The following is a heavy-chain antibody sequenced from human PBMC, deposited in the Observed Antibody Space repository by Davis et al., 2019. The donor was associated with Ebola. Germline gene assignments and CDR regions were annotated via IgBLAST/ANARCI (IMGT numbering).Heavy chain of an antibody. J-gene: IGHJ4*02. V-gene: IGHV1-2*06. CDR2: VILKSGAT. D-gene: IGHD4-11*01. CDR3: ARGHNYAHEY. Sequence: ASVQVSCKASGYTFTDYNIHWMRQGPGQGLEWLGRVILKSGATNYAQKFQGRVTMTRDTSISTVYMELSSLRHDDTADYYCARGHNYAHEYWGQGTLVTVSS. CDR1: GYTFTDYN.